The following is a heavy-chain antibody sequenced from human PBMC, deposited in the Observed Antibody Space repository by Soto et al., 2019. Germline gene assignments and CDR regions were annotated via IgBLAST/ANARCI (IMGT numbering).Heavy chain of an antibody. CDR1: GGSISSGGYY. Sequence: QVQLQESGPGLVKPSQTLSLTCTVSGGSISSGGYYWSWIRQHPGKGLEWIGYIYYSGSTYYNPSLKSRVTISVDTSKNQFSLKLSSVTAADTAVYYCARNFGGKLVNWFDPWGQGTLVTVSS. D-gene: IGHD1-7*01. CDR2: IYYSGST. J-gene: IGHJ5*02. CDR3: ARNFGGKLVNWFDP. V-gene: IGHV4-31*03.